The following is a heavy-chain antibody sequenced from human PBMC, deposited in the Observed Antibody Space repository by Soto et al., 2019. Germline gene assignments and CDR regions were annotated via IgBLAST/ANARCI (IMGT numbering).Heavy chain of an antibody. D-gene: IGHD3-22*01. CDR3: ARDVKYYAPSSAFYSRSDS. CDR1: GGSISSGGYY. V-gene: IGHV4-30-4*01. J-gene: IGHJ4*02. CDR2: IYYSGGT. Sequence: SETLSLTCTVSGGSISSGGYYWSWIRQPPGKGLEWIGNIYYSGGTYYNPSLRSRLTMSVDTSKNRFSLKLASVTAADTAVYYCARDVKYYAPSSAFYSRSDSWGQAALVTV.